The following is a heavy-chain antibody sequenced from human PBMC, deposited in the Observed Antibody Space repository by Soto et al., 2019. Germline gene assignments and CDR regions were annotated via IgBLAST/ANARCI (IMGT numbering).Heavy chain of an antibody. D-gene: IGHD1-7*01. V-gene: IGHV3-30-3*01. J-gene: IGHJ4*02. CDR2: ISGDGSNK. Sequence: PGGSLRLSCAASGFTFSSYAMHWVRQAPGKGLEWVSVISGDGSNKYYADSVKGRFTISRDNSKNTLYLQMNSLRAEDTAVYYCAKDREGLELPIYYFDDSGQGIRVTVAS. CDR3: AKDREGLELPIYYFDD. CDR1: GFTFSSYA.